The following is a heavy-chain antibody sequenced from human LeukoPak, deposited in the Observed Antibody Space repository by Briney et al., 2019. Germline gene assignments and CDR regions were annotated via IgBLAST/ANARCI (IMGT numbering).Heavy chain of an antibody. CDR1: GYTFTGYY. CDR3: ARELTVAGTGVNWFDP. CDR2: INPNSGGT. J-gene: IGHJ5*02. D-gene: IGHD6-19*01. V-gene: IGHV1-2*02. Sequence: GASVKVSCKASGYTFTGYYMHWVRQAPGQGLEWMGWINPNSGGTNYAQKFQGRVTMTRDTSISTAYMELSRLRSDDTAVYYCARELTVAGTGVNWFDPWGQGTLVTVSS.